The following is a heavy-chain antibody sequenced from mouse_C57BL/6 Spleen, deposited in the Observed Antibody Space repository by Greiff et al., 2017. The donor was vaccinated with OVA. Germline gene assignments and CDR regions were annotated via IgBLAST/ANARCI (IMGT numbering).Heavy chain of an antibody. Sequence: EVKLMESGGGLVKPGGSLKLSCAASGFTFSDYGMHWVRQAPEKGLEWVAYISSGSSTIYYADTVKGRFTISRDNAKNTLFLQMTSLRSEDTAMYYWARATVVARSRYAMDDWGQGTSVTVSS. CDR3: ARATVVARSRYAMDD. CDR1: GFTFSDYG. CDR2: ISSGSSTI. J-gene: IGHJ4*01. D-gene: IGHD1-1*01. V-gene: IGHV5-17*01.